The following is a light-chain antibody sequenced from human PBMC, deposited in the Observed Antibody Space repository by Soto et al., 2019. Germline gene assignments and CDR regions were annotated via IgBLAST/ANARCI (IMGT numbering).Light chain of an antibody. CDR2: AAS. V-gene: IGKV1D-12*01. Sequence: EIQMTQSPSSVSASVGDRVTITCRASQDISSWLAWYQQKPGKAPNLLIYAASSLQSGVPSRFSGSGSGTDFTLTIGSLQPEDSATYYCQQANSFPLSFGGGTKVEIK. CDR3: QQANSFPLS. J-gene: IGKJ4*01. CDR1: QDISSW.